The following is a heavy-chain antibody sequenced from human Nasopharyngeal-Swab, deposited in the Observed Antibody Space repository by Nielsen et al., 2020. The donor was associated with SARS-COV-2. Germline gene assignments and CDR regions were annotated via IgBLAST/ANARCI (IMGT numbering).Heavy chain of an antibody. Sequence: SGPTLVKPTQTLTLTCTFSGFSLSTSGMCVSWIRQPPGKALEWLALIDWDDDKYHSTSLKTRLTISKDTSKNQVVLTMTNMDPVDTATYYCARDYASGYYYYGMDVWGQGTTVTVSS. J-gene: IGHJ6*02. CDR3: ARDYASGYYYYGMDV. CDR1: GFSLSTSGMC. CDR2: IDWDDDK. V-gene: IGHV2-70*01. D-gene: IGHD4-17*01.